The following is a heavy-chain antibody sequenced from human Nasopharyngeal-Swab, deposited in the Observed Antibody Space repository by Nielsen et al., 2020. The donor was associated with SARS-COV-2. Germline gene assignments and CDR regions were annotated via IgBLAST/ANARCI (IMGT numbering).Heavy chain of an antibody. V-gene: IGHV5-51*01. J-gene: IGHJ6*02. CDR2: IYPGDSDT. Sequence: GESLKISCEGSGFSFTSYWIGWVRQMPGKGLEWMGLIYPGDSDTRYSPSFQGQVTISADKSISTAYLQWSSLKASDTAMYYCARSMPSRYYYYGMDVWGQGTTVTVSS. D-gene: IGHD2-2*01. CDR1: GFSFTSYW. CDR3: ARSMPSRYYYYGMDV.